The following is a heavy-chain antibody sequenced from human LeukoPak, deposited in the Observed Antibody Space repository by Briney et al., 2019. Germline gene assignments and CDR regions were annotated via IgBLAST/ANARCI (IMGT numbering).Heavy chain of an antibody. CDR3: AKDHLPGIVVADRDY. CDR1: GFTFSSYS. D-gene: IGHD6-19*01. V-gene: IGHV3-21*04. Sequence: GGSLRLSCAASGFTFSSYSMNWVRQAPGKGLEWVSSISSSSSYIYYADSVKGRFTISRDNSKNTLYLQINSLRAEDTAVYYCAKDHLPGIVVADRDYWGQGTLVTVSS. CDR2: ISSSSSYI. J-gene: IGHJ4*02.